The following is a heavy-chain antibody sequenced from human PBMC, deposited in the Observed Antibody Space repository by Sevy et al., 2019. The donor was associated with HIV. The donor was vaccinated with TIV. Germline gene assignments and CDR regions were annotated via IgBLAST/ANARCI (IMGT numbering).Heavy chain of an antibody. Sequence: GGSLRLSCAASGFRFEDYGMHWVRRAPGKGLEWVSGIGWNRGSVGYAVSVKGRFTMSRDNAKNLPYIQMNGLTSEDTALYYCAKDLLAYGAGSYPLDYWGQGTVVTVSS. CDR1: GFRFEDYG. CDR2: IGWNRGSV. V-gene: IGHV3-9*01. J-gene: IGHJ4*02. D-gene: IGHD3-10*01. CDR3: AKDLLAYGAGSYPLDY.